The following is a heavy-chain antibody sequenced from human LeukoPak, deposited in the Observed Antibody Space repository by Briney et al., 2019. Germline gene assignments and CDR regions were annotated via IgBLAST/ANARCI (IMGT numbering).Heavy chain of an antibody. V-gene: IGHV4-34*01. D-gene: IGHD5-12*01. J-gene: IGHJ4*02. CDR2: INHSGST. Sequence: SETLSLTCTVSGGSVNTGSYYWSWIRQPPGKGLEWIGEINHSGSTNYNPSLKSRVTISVDTSKNQFSLKLSSVTAADTAVYYCARGGGYSRPYYFDYWGQGTLVTVSS. CDR3: ARGGGYSRPYYFDY. CDR1: GGSVNTGSYY.